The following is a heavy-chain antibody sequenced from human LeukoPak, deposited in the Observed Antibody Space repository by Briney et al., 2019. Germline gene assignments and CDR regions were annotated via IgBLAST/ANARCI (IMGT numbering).Heavy chain of an antibody. D-gene: IGHD1-1*01. CDR1: GGSTSSSSYY. CDR3: ARERGTFNWFDP. J-gene: IGHJ5*02. CDR2: IYYSGST. Sequence: SETLSLTCTVSGGSTSSSSYYWGWIRQPPGKGLEWIGSIYYSGSTYYNPSLKSRVTISVDTPKNQFSLKLSSVTAADTAVYYCARERGTFNWFDPWGQGTLVTVSS. V-gene: IGHV4-39*07.